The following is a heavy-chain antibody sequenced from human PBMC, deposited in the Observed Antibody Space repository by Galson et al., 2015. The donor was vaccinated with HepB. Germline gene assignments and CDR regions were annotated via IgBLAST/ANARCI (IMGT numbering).Heavy chain of an antibody. CDR1: GFTFSSYG. V-gene: IGHV3-30*18. J-gene: IGHJ6*03. D-gene: IGHD1-26*01. Sequence: SLRLSCAASGFTFSSYGMHWVRQAPGKGLEWVAVISYDGSNKYYADSVKGRFTISRDNSKNTLYLQMNSLRAEDTAVYYCAKEGWELLNYDYYMDVWGKGTTVTVSS. CDR2: ISYDGSNK. CDR3: AKEGWELLNYDYYMDV.